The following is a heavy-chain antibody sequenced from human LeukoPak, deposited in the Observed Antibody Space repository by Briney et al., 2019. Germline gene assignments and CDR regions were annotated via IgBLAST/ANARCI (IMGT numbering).Heavy chain of an antibody. J-gene: IGHJ6*03. D-gene: IGHD2-2*01. CDR1: GFTFSSYS. V-gene: IGHV3-21*01. Sequence: GGSLRLSCAASGFTFSSYSMNWDRQAPGKGLEWVSSISSSSSYIYYADSVKGRFTISRDNAKNSLYLQMNSLRAEDTAVYYCARGCSSTSCYGHYMDVWGKGTTVTVSS. CDR3: ARGCSSTSCYGHYMDV. CDR2: ISSSSSYI.